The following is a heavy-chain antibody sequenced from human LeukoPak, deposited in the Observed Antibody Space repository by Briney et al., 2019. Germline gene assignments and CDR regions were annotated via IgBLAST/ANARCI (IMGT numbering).Heavy chain of an antibody. CDR2: ISYDGSNK. CDR3: ARRRVVVVNGAFDI. D-gene: IGHD3-22*01. Sequence: GGSLRLSCAASGFTFSSYAMHWVRQAPGKGLEWVAVISYDGSNKYYADSVKGRFTISRDNSKNTLYLQMNSLRAEDMAVYYCARRRVVVVNGAFDIWGQGTMVTVSS. V-gene: IGHV3-30-3*01. J-gene: IGHJ3*02. CDR1: GFTFSSYA.